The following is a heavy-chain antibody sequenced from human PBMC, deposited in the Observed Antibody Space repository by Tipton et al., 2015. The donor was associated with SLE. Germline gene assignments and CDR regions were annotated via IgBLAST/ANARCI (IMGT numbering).Heavy chain of an antibody. CDR1: GYTFSNFG. CDR2: ISAYNGNT. J-gene: IGHJ6*02. Sequence: QLVQSGAEVKKPGASVKVSCKASGYTFSNFGISWVRQAPGQGLEWMGWISAYNGNTNYAQKLQGRVTMTTDTSTSTAYMELRSLRSDDTAVYYCAKDRAQLLRNYYYGMGVWGQGTTVTVSS. D-gene: IGHD2-15*01. CDR3: AKDRAQLLRNYYYGMGV. V-gene: IGHV1-18*01.